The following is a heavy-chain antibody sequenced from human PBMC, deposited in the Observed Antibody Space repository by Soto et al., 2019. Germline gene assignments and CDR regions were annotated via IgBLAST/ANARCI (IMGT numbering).Heavy chain of an antibody. CDR1: GFTFSNYA. V-gene: IGHV3-30*03. Sequence: GGSLRLSCAASGFTFSNYAMHWVRQAPGKGLEWVAVISYDGSDKYYTDSVKGRFTISRDNSKNTLYLQMNSLRAEDTAVYYCARGSSNLVDLEYWGQGTLVTVSS. CDR3: ARGSSNLVDLEY. D-gene: IGHD6-13*01. J-gene: IGHJ4*02. CDR2: ISYDGSDK.